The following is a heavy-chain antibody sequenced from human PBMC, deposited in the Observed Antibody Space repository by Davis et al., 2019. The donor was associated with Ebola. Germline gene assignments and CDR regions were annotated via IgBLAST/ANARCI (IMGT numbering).Heavy chain of an antibody. D-gene: IGHD3-10*01. CDR1: GFTFSSYS. Sequence: GESLKISCAASGFTFSSYSMNWVRQAPGKGLEWVSRINSDGSSTSYADSVKGRFTISRDNAKNTLYLQMNSLRAEDTAVYYCAREGLGSDRYFDYWGQGTLVTVSS. CDR2: INSDGSST. V-gene: IGHV3-74*01. CDR3: AREGLGSDRYFDY. J-gene: IGHJ4*02.